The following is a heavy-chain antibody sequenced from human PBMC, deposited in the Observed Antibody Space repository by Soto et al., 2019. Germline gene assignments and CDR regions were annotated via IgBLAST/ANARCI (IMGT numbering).Heavy chain of an antibody. D-gene: IGHD7-27*01. J-gene: IGHJ4*02. V-gene: IGHV1-69*01. Sequence: QVHLVQSAAEVKKPGSSVRVSYTTSGGTFGRNTIAWVRQAPKQGLEWMGDVVPIFGTSNYAQKFQGRLTITADEATTTAYMELHSLTSDDTAVYFCARDLNWALDYWGQGTLVIVS. CDR2: VVPIFGTS. CDR1: GGTFGRNT. CDR3: ARDLNWALDY.